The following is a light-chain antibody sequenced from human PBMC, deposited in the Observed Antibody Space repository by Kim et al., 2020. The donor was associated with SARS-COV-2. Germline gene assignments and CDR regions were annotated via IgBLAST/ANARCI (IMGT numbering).Light chain of an antibody. CDR1: SGHSSYA. V-gene: IGLV4-69*01. Sequence: SVKLTCTLSSGHSSYAIAWHQQQPAKGPGYLMKVNSDGSHFKGDGIPDRFSGSSSGSERYLTISSLQSEDEADYYCQTWGTGIRVFGGGTQLTVL. CDR2: VNSDGSH. CDR3: QTWGTGIRV. J-gene: IGLJ3*02.